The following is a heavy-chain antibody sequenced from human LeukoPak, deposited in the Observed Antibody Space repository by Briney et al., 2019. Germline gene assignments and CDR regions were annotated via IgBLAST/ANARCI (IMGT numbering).Heavy chain of an antibody. Sequence: PGGSLRLSCAASGFTFSNAWMSWVRQAPGKGLEWVGRIKSKTYGGTTDYAAPVKGRFTISRDDSKNTLYLQMNSLKTEDTAVYYCTTYYYDSSGYYSGSAFDIWGQGTMVTVSS. V-gene: IGHV3-15*01. CDR1: GFTFSNAW. CDR2: IKSKTYGGTT. J-gene: IGHJ3*02. CDR3: TTYYYDSSGYYSGSAFDI. D-gene: IGHD3-22*01.